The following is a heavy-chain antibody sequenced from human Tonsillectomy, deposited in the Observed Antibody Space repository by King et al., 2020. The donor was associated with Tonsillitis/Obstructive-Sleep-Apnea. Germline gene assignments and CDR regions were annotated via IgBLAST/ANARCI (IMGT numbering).Heavy chain of an antibody. CDR3: ARHGGSGNNCFDP. D-gene: IGHD3-10*01. V-gene: IGHV5-51*01. Sequence: VQLVESGAEVKKPGESLKISCTGSGYSFTTYWIGWVRQMPGKGLEWMGIIYPGDSDTRYSPSFQGHVTISADKSISTAYLQWSSLKPSDTAIYYCARHGGSGNNCFDPWGQGTLVTVSS. J-gene: IGHJ5*02. CDR1: GYSFTTYW. CDR2: IYPGDSDT.